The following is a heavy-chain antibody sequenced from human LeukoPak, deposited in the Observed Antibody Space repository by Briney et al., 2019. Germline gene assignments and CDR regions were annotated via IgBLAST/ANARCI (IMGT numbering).Heavy chain of an antibody. CDR2: IIPVLGIT. D-gene: IGHD2-2*02. Sequence: GSSVKVSCKASGGTFSSYAISWVRQAPGQGLEWMGRIIPVLGITNYAQKFQGRVTITADKSTSIAYMELSSLRSEDTAIYYCARDRAEVIVEVPPAILNPMDVWGQGTTVTVSS. CDR1: GGTFSSYA. V-gene: IGHV1-69*04. CDR3: ARDRAEVIVEVPPAILNPMDV. J-gene: IGHJ6*02.